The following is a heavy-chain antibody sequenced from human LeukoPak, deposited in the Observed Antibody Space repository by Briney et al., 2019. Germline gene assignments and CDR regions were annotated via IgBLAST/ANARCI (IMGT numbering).Heavy chain of an antibody. D-gene: IGHD2-15*01. Sequence: PSETLSLTCAVYGGSFSGYYRSWIRQPPGEGLEWIGEINHSGSTNYNPSLKSRVTISVDTSKNQFSLKLSSVTAADTAVYYCAREEERAAYFDYWGQGTLVTVSS. J-gene: IGHJ4*02. V-gene: IGHV4-34*01. CDR2: INHSGST. CDR1: GGSFSGYY. CDR3: AREEERAAYFDY.